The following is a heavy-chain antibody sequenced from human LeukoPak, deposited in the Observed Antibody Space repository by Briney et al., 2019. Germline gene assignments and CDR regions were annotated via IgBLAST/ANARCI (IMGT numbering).Heavy chain of an antibody. J-gene: IGHJ4*02. D-gene: IGHD6-19*01. CDR2: IKSDGST. CDR3: ARGRRAGRFDY. V-gene: IGHV3-74*01. CDR1: GFTFSSYW. Sequence: GGSLRLSCAASGFTFSSYWMHWVRQAPGKGLVWVSRIKSDGSTRYADSVKGRFTISRDNFKNTLYLQMNSLRAEDTAVYYCARGRRAGRFDYWGQGTLVTVSS.